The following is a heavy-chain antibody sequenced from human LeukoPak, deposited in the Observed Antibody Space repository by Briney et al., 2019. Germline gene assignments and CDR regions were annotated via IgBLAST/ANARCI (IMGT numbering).Heavy chain of an antibody. CDR1: GFTLSSYG. J-gene: IGHJ4*02. V-gene: IGHV3-33*01. D-gene: IGHD7-27*01. CDR2: IWFDGSNK. Sequence: HSGGSLRLSCAASGFTLSSYGMHWVRQAPGKGLEWVAVIWFDGSNKYYADSVKGRFTISRDNSKNTLYLQMNSLRAEDTAVYYCARDRDWGCSYCSYWGQGTLVTVSS. CDR3: ARDRDWGCSYCSY.